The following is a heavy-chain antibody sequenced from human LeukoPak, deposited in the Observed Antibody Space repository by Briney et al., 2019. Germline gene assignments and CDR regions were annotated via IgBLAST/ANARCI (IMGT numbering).Heavy chain of an antibody. D-gene: IGHD1-26*01. V-gene: IGHV1-24*01. CDR1: GYTLTELS. CDR3: ATAPPLSGSYVAFDI. J-gene: IGHJ3*02. CDR2: FDPEDGET. Sequence: ASVKVSCKVSGYTLTELSMHWVRQAPGKGLEWMGGFDPEDGETIYAQKFQGRVTMTEDTSTDTAYMELSSLRSEDTAVYYCATAPPLSGSYVAFDIWGQGTMVTVSS.